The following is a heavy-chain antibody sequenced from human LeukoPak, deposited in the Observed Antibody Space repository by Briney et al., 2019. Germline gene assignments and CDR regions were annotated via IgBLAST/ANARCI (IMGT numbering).Heavy chain of an antibody. Sequence: GGSLRLSCAASGFTFSDYYMSWIRQAPGKGLGWVSYISRNSYTNYADSVKGRFTISRDNAKNSLYLQMASLRAEDTAVYYCARMGIAAVGAYYFDYWGQGTLVAVSS. J-gene: IGHJ4*02. CDR3: ARMGIAAVGAYYFDY. D-gene: IGHD6-13*01. CDR1: GFTFSDYY. CDR2: ISRNSYT. V-gene: IGHV3-11*06.